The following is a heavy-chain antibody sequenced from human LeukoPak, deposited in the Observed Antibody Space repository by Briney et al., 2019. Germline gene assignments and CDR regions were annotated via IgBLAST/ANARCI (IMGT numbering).Heavy chain of an antibody. D-gene: IGHD5/OR15-5a*01. V-gene: IGHV4-39*07. CDR2: FLYSGTT. Sequence: SETLSLTCTVSGDSINSGNNYWGWIRQSPGKGLEWIGSFLYSGTTYYNPSLKSRVTISVDTSKNQFSLKLSSVTAADTAVYYCARDLVYGYENWFDPWGQGTLVTVSS. J-gene: IGHJ5*02. CDR3: ARDLVYGYENWFDP. CDR1: GDSINSGNNY.